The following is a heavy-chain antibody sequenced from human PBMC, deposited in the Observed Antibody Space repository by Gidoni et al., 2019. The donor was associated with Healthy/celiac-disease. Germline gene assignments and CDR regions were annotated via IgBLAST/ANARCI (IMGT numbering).Heavy chain of an antibody. Sequence: QVQLVQSGAEVKKPGSSVKVSCKASGGTFRSYASSWVRQAPGQGLEWMGGIIPIFGTANYAQKFQSRVTITADESTSTAYMELSSLRSEDTAVYYCARDDAGGDYDDAFDIWGQGTMVTVSS. CDR2: IIPIFGTA. CDR1: GGTFRSYA. D-gene: IGHD4-17*01. V-gene: IGHV1-69*01. J-gene: IGHJ3*02. CDR3: ARDDAGGDYDDAFDI.